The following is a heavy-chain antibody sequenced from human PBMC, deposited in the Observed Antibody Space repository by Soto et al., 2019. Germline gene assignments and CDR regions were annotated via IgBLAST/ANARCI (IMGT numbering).Heavy chain of an antibody. Sequence: PSETLSLTCTVSGGSISSSDFYWGWLRQTPGKGLEFIGSMYYSGTTYYNPSLKRRVTISVDTSKNQFTLKLISVTAADTAVYYCAVVDSTGNWFDPWGEGALVTVS. J-gene: IGHJ5*02. CDR2: MYYSGTT. V-gene: IGHV4-39*01. D-gene: IGHD6-25*01. CDR1: GGSISSSDFY. CDR3: AVVDSTGNWFDP.